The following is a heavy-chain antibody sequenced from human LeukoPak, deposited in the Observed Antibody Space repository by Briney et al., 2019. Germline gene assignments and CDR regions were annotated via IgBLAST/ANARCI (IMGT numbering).Heavy chain of an antibody. D-gene: IGHD1-26*01. Sequence: ASVTVSCKASGYTFTSYDISWVRQAPGQGLEWMGWISAYNGNTNYAQKLQGRVTMTTDTSTSTAYMELRSLRSDDTAVYYCASLGVGANLVDIWGQGTMVTVSS. CDR1: GYTFTSYD. CDR3: ASLGVGANLVDI. CDR2: ISAYNGNT. J-gene: IGHJ3*02. V-gene: IGHV1-18*01.